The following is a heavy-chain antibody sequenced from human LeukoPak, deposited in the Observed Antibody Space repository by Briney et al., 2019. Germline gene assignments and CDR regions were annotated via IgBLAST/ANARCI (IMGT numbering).Heavy chain of an antibody. CDR1: GFIFSSYS. CDR2: ISRSATTI. V-gene: IGHV3-48*04. CDR3: ARVGALSSSWLLY. J-gene: IGHJ4*02. D-gene: IGHD6-13*01. Sequence: PGGSLRLSCAASGFIFSSYSMNWVRQAPGKGLEWVSSISRSATTIYYADSVKGRFTISRDNAKNSLYLQMNSLRAEDTAVYFCARVGALSSSWLLYWGQGTLVTVSS.